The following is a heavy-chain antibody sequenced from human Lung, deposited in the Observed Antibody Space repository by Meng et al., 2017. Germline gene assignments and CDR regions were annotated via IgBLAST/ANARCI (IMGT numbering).Heavy chain of an antibody. V-gene: IGHV3-30*18. J-gene: IGHJ4*02. CDR2: ISYDGSNK. CDR1: GFTFSSYG. Sequence: QGQLGESGGGVVQPGRSRRRSGAASGFTFSSYGMHWVRQAPGKGLEWVAVISYDGSNKYYADSVKGRFTISRDNSKNTLYLQMNSLRAEDTAVYYCAKDLSKQQQLGELDYWGQGTLVTVS. CDR3: AKDLSKQQQLGELDY. D-gene: IGHD6-13*01.